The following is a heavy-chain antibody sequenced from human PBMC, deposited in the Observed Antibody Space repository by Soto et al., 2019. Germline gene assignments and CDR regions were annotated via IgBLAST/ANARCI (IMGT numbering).Heavy chain of an antibody. CDR3: LGHFNPRGGGHFHH. CDR2: MSRSGST. CDR1: VGSINTNAYY. V-gene: IGHV4-39*02. Sequence: SETLPLTCAVSVGSINTNAYYWGWIRQPPGKGLEGIGSMSRSGSTHYNPSLTSRLTISLDMSKNHFSLDLRCVTAADTAVYYCLGHFNPRGGGHFHHWGQGTLVTVSS. J-gene: IGHJ1*01. D-gene: IGHD3-10*01.